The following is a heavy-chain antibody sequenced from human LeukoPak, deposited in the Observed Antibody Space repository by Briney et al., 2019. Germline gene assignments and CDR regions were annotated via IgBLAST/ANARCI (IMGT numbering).Heavy chain of an antibody. D-gene: IGHD4-11*01. Sequence: SETLSLTCAVSGASVSGSNYYWGWIRQPPGKGLEWIGNIYSSGSTYYNASLQSRVTISIDTSKNQFYLKLSSVTAADTAVYYCARVARHDYTYYPGGNYFDYWGQGTLVTVSS. CDR1: GASVSGSNYY. V-gene: IGHV4-39*07. J-gene: IGHJ4*02. CDR3: ARVARHDYTYYPGGNYFDY. CDR2: IYSSGST.